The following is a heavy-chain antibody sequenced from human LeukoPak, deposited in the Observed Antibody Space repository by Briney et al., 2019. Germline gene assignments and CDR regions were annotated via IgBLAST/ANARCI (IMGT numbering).Heavy chain of an antibody. Sequence: SETLPLTCAVSGGSISSSNWWSWVRQPPGKGLEWIGEINHSGSTNYNPSLKSRVTISVDTSKNQFSLKLSSVTAADTAVYYCARGPYYYGFVRSLRGPYDYWGQGTLVTVSS. CDR1: GGSISSSNW. J-gene: IGHJ4*02. D-gene: IGHD3-10*01. CDR2: INHSGST. CDR3: ARGPYYYGFVRSLRGPYDY. V-gene: IGHV4-4*02.